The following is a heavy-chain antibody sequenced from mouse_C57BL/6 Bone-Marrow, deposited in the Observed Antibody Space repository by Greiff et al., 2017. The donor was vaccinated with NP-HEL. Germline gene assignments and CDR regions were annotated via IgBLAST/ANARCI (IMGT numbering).Heavy chain of an antibody. Sequence: VQLQQSGAELVKPGASVKISCKASGYAFSSYWMNWVKQRPGQGLEWIGQIYPGDGDTNYNGKFKGKATLTADKSSSTAYMQLSSLTSEDAAVYFGARARGNCYWYFAVWGTGTTVTVSS. J-gene: IGHJ1*03. CDR1: GYAFSSYW. D-gene: IGHD4-1*01. CDR2: IYPGDGDT. V-gene: IGHV1-80*01. CDR3: ARARGNCYWYFAV.